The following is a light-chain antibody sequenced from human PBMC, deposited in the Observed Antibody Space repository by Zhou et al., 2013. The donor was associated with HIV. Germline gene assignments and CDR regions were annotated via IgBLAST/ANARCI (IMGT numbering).Light chain of an antibody. J-gene: IGKJ3*01. V-gene: IGKV1-39*01. Sequence: DIQMTQSPSSLSASVGDRVTITCRASQNINRNLNWYQQKPGKAPKLLIYAASSLQSGVPSRSGTDFTLTISSLQPEDFATYYCQQTYSTLRFTFGPGTKVDIK. CDR3: QQTYSTLRFT. CDR2: AAS. CDR1: QNINRN.